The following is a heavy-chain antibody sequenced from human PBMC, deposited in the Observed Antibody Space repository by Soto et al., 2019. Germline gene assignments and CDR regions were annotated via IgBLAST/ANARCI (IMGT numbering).Heavy chain of an antibody. CDR2: ISGGSDFI. V-gene: IGHV3-21*01. CDR1: GFAFSNFA. Sequence: GGSLRLSCEASGFAFSNFAMNWVRQAPGKGLEWVSSISGGSDFIYYADSVKGRFTISRDNAKNSLYLQMNSLRAEDTAVYYCARDYRRITMVSGSPIGFWGQGSLVTVSS. D-gene: IGHD3-10*01. J-gene: IGHJ4*02. CDR3: ARDYRRITMVSGSPIGF.